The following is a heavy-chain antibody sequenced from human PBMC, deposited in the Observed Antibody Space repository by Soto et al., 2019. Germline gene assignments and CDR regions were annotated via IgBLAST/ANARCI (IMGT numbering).Heavy chain of an antibody. CDR3: ARGIVRGFIYYGVDV. CDR1: AFTLSSYG. J-gene: IGHJ6*02. V-gene: IGHV3-33*01. CDR2: LSYDRSKS. Sequence: GGSLRLSCAASAFTLSSYGMHWVRQAPGEGLECVAVLSYDRSKSYYADSVKGRFTVSRDNSKNTLYLQMNSLRAEDTAVYYCARGIVRGFIYYGVDVWGQGTTVTVSS. D-gene: IGHD3-10*02.